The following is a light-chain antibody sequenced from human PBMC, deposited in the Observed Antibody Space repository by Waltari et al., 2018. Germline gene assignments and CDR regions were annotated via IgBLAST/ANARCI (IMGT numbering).Light chain of an antibody. CDR2: EVT. CDR3: HSHATSITSVI. J-gene: IGLJ2*01. V-gene: IGLV2-23*02. CDR1: TRDVGHYNL. Sequence: QSALTQPASVSGSPGQSITISCTGTTRDVGHYNLVSWYHQHPAKAPKLIIHEVTKRPSGVSNRFSGSKSGNTASLTISGLQADDEADYYCHSHATSITSVIFGGGTKLTVI.